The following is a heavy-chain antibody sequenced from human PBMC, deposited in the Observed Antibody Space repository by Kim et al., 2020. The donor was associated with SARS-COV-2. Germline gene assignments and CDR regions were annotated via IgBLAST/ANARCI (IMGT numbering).Heavy chain of an antibody. D-gene: IGHD6-19*01. J-gene: IGHJ4*01. CDR2: ISWNNDDI. Sequence: GGSLRLSCVASAFNFGDYAMHWVRQAPGKGLEWVSSISWNNDDIWYADSVKGRFTISRDNAKNSLFLEMRSLGVEDTAFYYCATSIAVAGSLNYPYNYWG. V-gene: IGHV3-9*01. CDR3: ATSIAVAGSLNYPYNY. CDR1: AFNFGDYA.